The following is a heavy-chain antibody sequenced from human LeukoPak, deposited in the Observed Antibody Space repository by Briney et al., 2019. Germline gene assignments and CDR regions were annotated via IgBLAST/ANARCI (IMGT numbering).Heavy chain of an antibody. J-gene: IGHJ3*02. CDR2: INSDGSST. CDR3: AREDSSGYYRAGAFDI. D-gene: IGHD3-22*01. Sequence: GGSLRLSCAASGFTFSSYWMHWVRQAPGKGLVWVSRINSDGSSTSYVDSVKGRFTISRDNAKNTLYLQMNSLRAEDTAVYYCAREDSSGYYRAGAFDIWGQGTMVTVSS. V-gene: IGHV3-74*01. CDR1: GFTFSSYW.